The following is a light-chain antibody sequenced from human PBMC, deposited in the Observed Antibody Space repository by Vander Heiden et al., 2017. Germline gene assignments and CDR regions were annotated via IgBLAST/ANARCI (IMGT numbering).Light chain of an antibody. Sequence: DIQMTQSSSSLSASVGDRITISCQASQGIANSLYWFQQKPGKAPKLLIYDAAYLEPGVPSKFSGTGSGTHFTFTISSLQPEDIATYYCQQYGALPFTFGPGTKVEIK. V-gene: IGKV1-33*01. J-gene: IGKJ3*01. CDR1: QGIANS. CDR2: DAA. CDR3: QQYGALPFT.